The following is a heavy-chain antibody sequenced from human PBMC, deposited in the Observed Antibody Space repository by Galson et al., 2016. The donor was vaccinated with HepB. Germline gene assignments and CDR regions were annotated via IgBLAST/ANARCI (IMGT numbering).Heavy chain of an antibody. CDR2: IKEDGTVE. V-gene: IGHV3-7*01. CDR1: GFTFKTYW. Sequence: SLRLSCAASGFTFKTYWMSWIRQAPGKGLERVANIKEDGTVEHYVDSVKGRFTISRDNAKSSFYLQMNNLRAEDTGVYYCARDMYTTARDYWGQGTLVTVSS. CDR3: ARDMYTTARDY. D-gene: IGHD2/OR15-2a*01. J-gene: IGHJ4*02.